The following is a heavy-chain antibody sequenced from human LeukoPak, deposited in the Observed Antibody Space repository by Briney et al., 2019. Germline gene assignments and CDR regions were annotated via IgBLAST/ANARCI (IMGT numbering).Heavy chain of an antibody. CDR3: AREESGYSGYEGYYYYGMDV. Sequence: GGSLRLSCAASGFTFSSYWMHWVRQAPGKGLVWVSRINSDGSSTSYADSVKGRFTISRDNAKNTLYLQMNSLRAEDTAVYYCAREESGYSGYEGYYYYGMDVWGQGTTVTVSS. V-gene: IGHV3-74*01. CDR2: INSDGSST. D-gene: IGHD5-12*01. J-gene: IGHJ6*02. CDR1: GFTFSSYW.